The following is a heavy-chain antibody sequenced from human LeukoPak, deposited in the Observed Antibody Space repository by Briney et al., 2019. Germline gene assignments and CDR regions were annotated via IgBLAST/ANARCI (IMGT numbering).Heavy chain of an antibody. CDR1: GFSLSTSGVG. Sequence: ESGPTLVNPTQTLTLTCTFSGFSLSTSGVGVGWIRQPPGKALEWLALIYWNDDNRYSPSLRSRLTITKDTSKNQVVLTMTNMDPVDTATYYCARYGDYRSMYYFHYWGQGTLVTVSS. CDR3: ARYGDYRSMYYFHY. V-gene: IGHV2-5*01. CDR2: IYWNDDN. D-gene: IGHD4-11*01. J-gene: IGHJ4*02.